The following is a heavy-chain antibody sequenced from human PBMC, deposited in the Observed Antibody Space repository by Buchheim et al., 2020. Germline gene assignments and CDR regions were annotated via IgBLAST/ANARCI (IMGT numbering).Heavy chain of an antibody. CDR2: IWYDGSNK. V-gene: IGHV3-33*01. D-gene: IGHD5-18*01. CDR1: GFTFSSCG. CDR3: ARGQRGYSYGYLDY. J-gene: IGHJ4*02. Sequence: QVQLVESGGGVVQPGRSLRLSCAASGFTFSSCGMHWVRQAPGKGLEWVAVIWYDGSNKYYADSVKGRFTISRDNSKNTLYLQMNSLRAEDTAVYYCARGQRGYSYGYLDYWGQGTL.